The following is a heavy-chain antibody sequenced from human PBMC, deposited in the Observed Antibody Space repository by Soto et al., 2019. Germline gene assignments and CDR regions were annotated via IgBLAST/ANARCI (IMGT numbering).Heavy chain of an antibody. Sequence: QVQLVESGGGVVQPGRSLRLSCAASGVTFSSYAMHWVRQAPGKGLEWMAVISYDGSKKYYADPVKGRFTISRDNSKNTLYLEMNSLRAEDTALYYCARDRGSATTRYCYGMDVWGQGTTVTVSS. CDR1: GVTFSSYA. J-gene: IGHJ6*02. V-gene: IGHV3-30-3*01. D-gene: IGHD1-7*01. CDR3: ARDRGSATTRYCYGMDV. CDR2: ISYDGSKK.